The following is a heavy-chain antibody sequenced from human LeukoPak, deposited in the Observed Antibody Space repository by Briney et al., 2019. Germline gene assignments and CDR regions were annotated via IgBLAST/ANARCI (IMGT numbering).Heavy chain of an antibody. CDR3: ARDNTMVRGVINHYGMDV. Sequence: GGSLRLSCAASGFTVSSNYMSWVRQAPGKGLEWVSVIYGGGSTYYADSVKGRFTISRDNSKNTLYLQMNSLRAEDTAVYYCARDNTMVRGVINHYGMDVWGQGTTVTVSS. CDR2: IYGGGST. CDR1: GFTVSSNY. J-gene: IGHJ6*02. D-gene: IGHD3-10*01. V-gene: IGHV3-53*01.